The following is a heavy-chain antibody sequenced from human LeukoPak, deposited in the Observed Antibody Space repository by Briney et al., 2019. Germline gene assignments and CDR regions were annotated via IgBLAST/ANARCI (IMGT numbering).Heavy chain of an antibody. CDR2: ISTYNGNT. V-gene: IGHV1-18*01. J-gene: IGHJ4*02. D-gene: IGHD2-2*03. Sequence: ASVKVSCKASGYTFTSYGISWVRQAPGQGLEWMGWISTYNGNTNYAQKLQGRVTMTTDTSTGTAYMELRSLRSDDTAVYYCAAGYCSSTSCSEFDYWGQGTLVTVSS. CDR3: AAGYCSSTSCSEFDY. CDR1: GYTFTSYG.